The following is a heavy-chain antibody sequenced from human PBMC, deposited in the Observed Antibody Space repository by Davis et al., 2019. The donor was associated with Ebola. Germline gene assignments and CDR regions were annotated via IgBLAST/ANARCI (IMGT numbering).Heavy chain of an antibody. V-gene: IGHV1-18*01. CDR2: ISAYNGNT. CDR1: GYTFTSYG. CDR3: ARAFGVVIPDAFDI. J-gene: IGHJ3*02. Sequence: ASVKVSCKASGYTFTSYGISWVRQAPGQGLEWMGWISAYNGNTNYAQKLQGRVTMTTDTSTSTAYMELRSLRSDDTAVYYCARAFGVVIPDAFDIWGQGTMVTVSS. D-gene: IGHD3-3*01.